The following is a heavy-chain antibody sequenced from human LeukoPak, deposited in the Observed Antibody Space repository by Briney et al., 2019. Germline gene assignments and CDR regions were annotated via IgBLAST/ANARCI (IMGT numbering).Heavy chain of an antibody. V-gene: IGHV4-59*08. Sequence: ASETLSLTCTVSGGSLSNYYWSWIRQPPGKGLEWIGYIYYSGSINYNPSLKSRVTISVDMSKNQFSLQLSSVTTADTAVYYCARQSRDGDYIAKLFDYWGQGTLVTVSS. D-gene: IGHD4-17*01. J-gene: IGHJ4*02. CDR3: ARQSRDGDYIAKLFDY. CDR1: GGSLSNYY. CDR2: IYYSGSI.